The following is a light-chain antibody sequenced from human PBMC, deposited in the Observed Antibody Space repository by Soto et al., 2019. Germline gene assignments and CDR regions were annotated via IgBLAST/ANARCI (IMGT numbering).Light chain of an antibody. Sequence: EIVFTQSPGTLSLSPGDRATLSCRASQSVSSTSLAWYQQKPGQAPRLLIHGASSRATGIPDRFTGSGSGTDFTLTISRXEPEDFAVYFCQHYGTSWWTFGQGTKVDIK. CDR1: QSVSSTS. J-gene: IGKJ1*01. CDR2: GAS. CDR3: QHYGTSWWT. V-gene: IGKV3-20*01.